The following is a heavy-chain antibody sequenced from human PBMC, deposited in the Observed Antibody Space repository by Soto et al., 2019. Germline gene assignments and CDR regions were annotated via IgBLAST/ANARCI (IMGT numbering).Heavy chain of an antibody. Sequence: SETLSLTCAVYGGSFSGYYWSWIRQPPGKGLEWIGEINHSGSTNYNPSLKSRVTISVDTSKNQFSLKLSSVTAADTAVYYCARPADSSGYGFLAVAGAFDIWGQGTMVTVSS. CDR1: GGSFSGYY. D-gene: IGHD6-19*01. V-gene: IGHV4-34*01. J-gene: IGHJ3*02. CDR3: ARPADSSGYGFLAVAGAFDI. CDR2: INHSGST.